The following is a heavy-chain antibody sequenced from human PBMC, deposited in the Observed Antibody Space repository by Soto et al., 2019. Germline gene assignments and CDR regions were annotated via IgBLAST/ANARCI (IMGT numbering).Heavy chain of an antibody. V-gene: IGHV3-23*01. Sequence: GASLRLSCAASGFTFSSYGMSWVRQAPGKGLEWVAAISDSGGNTYYADSVKGRFTISRDNSKNTLYMQMNSLRAEDTAVYYCAKGSIPVTGRVYFDYWGQKTLVTVPS. CDR2: ISDSGGNT. J-gene: IGHJ4*02. CDR1: GFTFSSYG. D-gene: IGHD6-19*01. CDR3: AKGSIPVTGRVYFDY.